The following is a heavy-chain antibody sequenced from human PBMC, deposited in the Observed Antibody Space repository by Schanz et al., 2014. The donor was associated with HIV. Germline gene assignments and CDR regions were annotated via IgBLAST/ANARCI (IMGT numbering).Heavy chain of an antibody. CDR1: GFTFSEYY. CDR2: ISGSANTK. V-gene: IGHV3-11*04. Sequence: QVQLVESGGGLVKPGGSLRLACAASGFTFSEYYMSWIRQAPGKRLEWVSYISGSANTKYYPDSMKGRFTISRDNAKKSLYLQMNSLRAEDTAVYYCAKDEYYYGSGSYIYFYYGMDVWGQGTTVTVSS. J-gene: IGHJ6*02. D-gene: IGHD3-10*01. CDR3: AKDEYYYGSGSYIYFYYGMDV.